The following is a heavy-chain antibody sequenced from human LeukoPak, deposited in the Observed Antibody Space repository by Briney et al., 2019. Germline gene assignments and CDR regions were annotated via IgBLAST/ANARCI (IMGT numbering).Heavy chain of an antibody. J-gene: IGHJ5*02. CDR2: IYYSGST. CDR1: GGSISSYY. CDR3: ARMSGGPELWFDP. V-gene: IGHV4-59*01. D-gene: IGHD2-15*01. Sequence: SETLSLTCTVSGGSISSYYWSWIRQPPGKGLEWIGYIYYSGSTNYNPPLKSRVTISVDTSKNQFSLKLSSVTAADTAVYYCARMSGGPELWFDPWGQGTLVTVSS.